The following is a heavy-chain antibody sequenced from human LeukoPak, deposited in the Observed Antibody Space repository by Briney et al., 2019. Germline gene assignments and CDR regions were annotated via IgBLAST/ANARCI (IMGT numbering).Heavy chain of an antibody. CDR1: GYTLTELS. D-gene: IGHD3-10*01. CDR3: ATVLRLRYYYGSGRWYWFDP. Sequence: ASVKVSCKVSGYTLTELSMHWVRQAPGKGLEWMGGFDPEDGETIYAQKSQGRVTMTEDTSTDTAYMELSSLRSEDTAVYYCATVLRLRYYYGSGRWYWFDPWGQGTLVTVSS. CDR2: FDPEDGET. J-gene: IGHJ5*02. V-gene: IGHV1-24*01.